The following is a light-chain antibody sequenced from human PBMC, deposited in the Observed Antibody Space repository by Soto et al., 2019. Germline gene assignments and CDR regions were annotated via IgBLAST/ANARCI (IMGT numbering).Light chain of an antibody. Sequence: QSVLTQTPSASGTPGQRVTISCSGSSSNIGSNFVYWYQKLPGTAPKLFMYKDNHRPSGVPDRFSVSKSGTSASLAISGLRSEDEADYDFAAWDDSLSGLYVFGTGTKVTVL. V-gene: IGLV1-47*01. CDR2: KDN. CDR3: AAWDDSLSGLYV. J-gene: IGLJ1*01. CDR1: SSNIGSNF.